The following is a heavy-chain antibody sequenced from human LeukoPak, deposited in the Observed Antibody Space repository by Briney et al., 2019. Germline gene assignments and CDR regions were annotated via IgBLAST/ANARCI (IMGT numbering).Heavy chain of an antibody. D-gene: IGHD6-13*01. CDR3: TTRLAAADY. CDR1: GFTFSGSA. V-gene: IGHV3-73*01. Sequence: GGSLRLSXAASGFTFSGSAMHWVRQASGKGLEWVGRIRSKANSYATAYAASVKGRFTISRDDSKNTAYLQMNSLKTEDTAVYYCTTRLAAADYWGQGTLVTVSS. J-gene: IGHJ4*02. CDR2: IRSKANSYAT.